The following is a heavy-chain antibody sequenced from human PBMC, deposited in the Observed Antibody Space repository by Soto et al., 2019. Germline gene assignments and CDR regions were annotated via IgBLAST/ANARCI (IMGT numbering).Heavy chain of an antibody. V-gene: IGHV4-34*01. CDR1: GGSFSGYY. D-gene: IGHD3-3*01. CDR2: INHSGST. Sequence: PSETLALTCAVYGGSFSGYYWSWIRQPPGKGLEWIGEINHSGSTNYNPSLKSRVTISVDTSKNQFSLKLSSVTAADTAVYYCARGDYDFWSGYYPLDYWGQGTLVTVSS. CDR3: ARGDYDFWSGYYPLDY. J-gene: IGHJ4*02.